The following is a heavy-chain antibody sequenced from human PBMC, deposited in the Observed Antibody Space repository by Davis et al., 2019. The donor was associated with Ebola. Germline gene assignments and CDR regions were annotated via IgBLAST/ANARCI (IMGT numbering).Heavy chain of an antibody. J-gene: IGHJ6*02. Sequence: GGSLRLSCAASGFTFSSYWMSWVRQAPGKGLEWVANIKQDGSEKYYVDSVKGRFTISRDNAKNSLYLQMNSLRAEDTAVYYCARVKGYSNYYYYYGMDVWGQGTTVTVSS. CDR3: ARVKGYSNYYYYYGMDV. CDR1: GFTFSSYW. CDR2: IKQDGSEK. D-gene: IGHD4-11*01. V-gene: IGHV3-7*01.